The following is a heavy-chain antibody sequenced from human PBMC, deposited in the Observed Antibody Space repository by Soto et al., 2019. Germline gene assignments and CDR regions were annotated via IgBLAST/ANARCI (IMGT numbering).Heavy chain of an antibody. CDR1: GFTFSSYA. CDR2: ISGSGGST. J-gene: IGHJ4*02. Sequence: GGSLRLSCAASGFTFSSYAMSWVRQAPGKGLEWVSAISGSGGSTYYADSVKGRFTISRDNSKNTLYLQMNSLRAEDTAVYYRAKDPTGYCSGGSCYPQGDYWGQGTLVTVSS. V-gene: IGHV3-23*01. CDR3: AKDPTGYCSGGSCYPQGDY. D-gene: IGHD2-15*01.